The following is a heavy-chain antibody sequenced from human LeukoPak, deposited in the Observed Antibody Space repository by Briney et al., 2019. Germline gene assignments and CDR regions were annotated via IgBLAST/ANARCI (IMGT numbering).Heavy chain of an antibody. CDR2: ISYDGSNK. CDR1: GSTFSSYG. Sequence: GGSLRLSCAASGSTFSSYGMHWVRQAPGKGLEWVAVISYDGSNKYYADSVKGRFTISRDNSKNTLYLQMNSLRAEDTAVYYCANTYCSSTSCYGPYYYYGMDVWGQGTTVTVSS. J-gene: IGHJ6*02. CDR3: ANTYCSSTSCYGPYYYYGMDV. V-gene: IGHV3-30*18. D-gene: IGHD2-2*01.